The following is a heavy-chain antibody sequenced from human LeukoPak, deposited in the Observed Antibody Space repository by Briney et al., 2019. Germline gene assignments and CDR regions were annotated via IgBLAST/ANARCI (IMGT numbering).Heavy chain of an antibody. J-gene: IGHJ4*02. CDR3: ARPYVRGYSYGSYYFDY. V-gene: IGHV4-34*01. CDR1: GGSFSGYY. D-gene: IGHD5-18*01. Sequence: SETLSLTCAVYGGSFSGYYWRWIRQPPGKGLEWIGEINHSGSTNYNPSLKSRVTISVDTSKNQFSLKLSSVTAADTAVYYCARPYVRGYSYGSYYFDYWGQGTLVTVSS. CDR2: INHSGST.